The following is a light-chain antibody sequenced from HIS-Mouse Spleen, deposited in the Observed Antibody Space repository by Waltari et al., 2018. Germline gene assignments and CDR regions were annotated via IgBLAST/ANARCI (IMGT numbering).Light chain of an antibody. CDR1: SLRSSY. J-gene: IGLJ2*01. CDR3: NSRDSSGNPYVV. V-gene: IGLV3-19*01. CDR2: GKT. Sequence: SSELTQDPAVSVALGQTVRITCQGDSLRSSYASWYQQKPGQAPVLVIYGKTNRPSGIPDRFSGSSSGNTASLTITGAQAEDEADYYCNSRDSSGNPYVVFGGGTKLTVL.